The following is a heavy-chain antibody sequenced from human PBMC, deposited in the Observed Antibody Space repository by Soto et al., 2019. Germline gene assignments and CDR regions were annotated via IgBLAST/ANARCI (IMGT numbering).Heavy chain of an antibody. V-gene: IGHV4-30-2*01. D-gene: IGHD3-3*01. CDR2: IYHSGST. CDR3: ARAVREGITIFGVVSWFAP. Sequence: SETLSLTCAVSGGSISSGGYSWSWIRQPPGKGLEWIGYIYHSGSTYYNPSLKSRVTISVDRSKNQLSLKLSSVTAADTAVYYCARAVREGITIFGVVSWFAPWGQGTLVTVPQ. CDR1: GGSISSGGYS. J-gene: IGHJ5*02.